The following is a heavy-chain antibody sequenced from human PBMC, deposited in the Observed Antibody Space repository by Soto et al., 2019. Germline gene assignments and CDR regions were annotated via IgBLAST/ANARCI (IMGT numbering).Heavy chain of an antibody. D-gene: IGHD2-2*01. CDR3: ARIRQLLFLS. CDR1: GFTFRAYA. CDR2: IGGTGNTT. J-gene: IGHJ4*02. Sequence: VHLSESGGALVQPGGSLRLSCAASGFTFRAYAMSWFRQAPGGGQEWVSAIGGTGNTTYYADSVKGRFTIARDNSRDTLFLQMNSLRVEDTAVYYCARIRQLLFLSWGQGTVVSVSS. V-gene: IGHV3-23*01.